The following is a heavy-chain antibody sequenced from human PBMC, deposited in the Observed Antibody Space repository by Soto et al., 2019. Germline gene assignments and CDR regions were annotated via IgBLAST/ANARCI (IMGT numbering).Heavy chain of an antibody. CDR2: IYYSGAS. V-gene: IGHV4-39*01. D-gene: IGHD6-19*01. J-gene: IGHJ6*02. Sequence: SETLSLTCTVSGGPIITTNNYWGWIRQPPGKGLEWIGSIYYSGASYYNPSLKSRVTISLDTSKNQFSLKLSSVAAADTAVYYCVTVASSRYYYAMDVWGQGTTVTVSS. CDR3: VTVASSRYYYAMDV. CDR1: GGPIITTNNY.